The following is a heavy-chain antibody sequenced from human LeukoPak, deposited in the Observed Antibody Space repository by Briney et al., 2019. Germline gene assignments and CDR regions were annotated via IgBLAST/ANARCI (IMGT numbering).Heavy chain of an antibody. CDR2: IYYTGST. CDR3: VRPQGSGKFNWFDP. CDR1: SGTISSSSYF. V-gene: IGHV4-39*01. Sequence: SETLSLTCNVSSGTISSSSYFWGWIRQPPGNGLEWIGNIYYTGSTHYNPSLKSRLTISVDTSKNQFSLKLSSVTAADTAVYYCVRPQGSGKFNWFDPWGQGTLVTVSS. D-gene: IGHD3-10*01. J-gene: IGHJ5*02.